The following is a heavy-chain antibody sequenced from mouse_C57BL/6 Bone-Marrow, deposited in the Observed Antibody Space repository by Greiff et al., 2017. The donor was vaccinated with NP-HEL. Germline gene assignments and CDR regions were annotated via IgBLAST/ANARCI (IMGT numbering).Heavy chain of an antibody. CDR3: TCSPHYYAMDY. D-gene: IGHD1-1*01. Sequence: VKLQESGAELVRPGASVTLSCKASGYTFTDYEMHWVKQTPVHGLEWIGAIDPETGGTAYNQKFKGKAILTADKSSSTAYMELRSLTSEDSAVYYCTCSPHYYAMDYWGQGTSVTVSS. V-gene: IGHV1-15*01. J-gene: IGHJ4*01. CDR2: IDPETGGT. CDR1: GYTFTDYE.